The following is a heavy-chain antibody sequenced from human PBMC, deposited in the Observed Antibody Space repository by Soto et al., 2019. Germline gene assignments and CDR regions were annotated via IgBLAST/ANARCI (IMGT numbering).Heavy chain of an antibody. CDR1: GVPVSSYY. Sequence: HVQLQESGPGLVKPSETLSLTCTVSGVPVSSYYWTWIRQPPGKGLEYLGFVYHTGRTNYSPSLRSRVTLSLDTSSNQFSLKMTSVTTADTAIYYCARGRGGTPLRFDPWGQGTLVTVSS. D-gene: IGHD3-10*01. CDR2: VYHTGRT. V-gene: IGHV4-59*02. CDR3: ARGRGGTPLRFDP. J-gene: IGHJ5*02.